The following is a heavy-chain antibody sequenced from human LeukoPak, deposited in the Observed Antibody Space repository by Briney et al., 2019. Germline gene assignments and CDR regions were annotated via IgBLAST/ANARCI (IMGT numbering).Heavy chain of an antibody. CDR3: AKFRYYYDSSGSGIDY. CDR1: GFTFSSYG. CDR2: IWYDGSNK. V-gene: IGHV3-33*06. D-gene: IGHD3-22*01. J-gene: IGHJ4*02. Sequence: PGGSLRLSCAASGFTFSSYGMHWVRQAPGKRLEWVAVIWYDGSNKYYADSVKGRFTISRDNSKNTLYLQMNSLRAEDTAVYYCAKFRYYYDSSGSGIDYWGQGTLVTVSS.